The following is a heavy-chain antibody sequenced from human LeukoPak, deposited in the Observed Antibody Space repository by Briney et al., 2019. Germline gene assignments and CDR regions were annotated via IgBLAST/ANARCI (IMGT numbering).Heavy chain of an antibody. CDR3: ANREVQLWLSY. D-gene: IGHD5-18*01. CDR2: INHSGST. J-gene: IGHJ4*02. Sequence: PSETLSLTCAVYGGSFSGYYWSWIRQPPGKGLEWIGEINHSGSTNYNPSLKSRVTISVDTSKNQFSLKLSSVTAADTAVYYCANREVQLWLSYWGQGTLVTVSS. CDR1: GGSFSGYY. V-gene: IGHV4-34*01.